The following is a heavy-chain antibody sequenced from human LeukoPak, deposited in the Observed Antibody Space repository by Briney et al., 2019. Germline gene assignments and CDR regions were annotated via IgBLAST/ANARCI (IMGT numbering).Heavy chain of an antibody. V-gene: IGHV4-30-4*08. D-gene: IGHD1-26*01. CDR2: IYYSGDA. Sequence: PSQTLSLTCTVSGGSISSGDYYWSWIRQPPGKGLEWIGYIYYSGDAYYNPSLKSRLIISVDTSKNQFSLKLSSVTAADTAVYYCAREVVGATRYDYWGQGTLVTVSS. CDR1: GGSISSGDYY. CDR3: AREVVGATRYDY. J-gene: IGHJ4*02.